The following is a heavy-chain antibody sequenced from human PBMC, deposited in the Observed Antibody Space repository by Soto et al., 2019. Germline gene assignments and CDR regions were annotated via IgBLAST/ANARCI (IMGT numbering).Heavy chain of an antibody. CDR3: ARDLYVAQTGTDAFDI. Sequence: SETLSLTCTVSGGSISSSSYYWGWIRQPPGKGLEWIGSIYYSGSTYYNPSLKSRVTISVDTSKNQFSLKLSSVTAADTAVYYCARDLYVAQTGTDAFDIWGQGTMVTVSS. D-gene: IGHD1-1*01. CDR2: IYYSGST. CDR1: GGSISSSSYY. J-gene: IGHJ3*02. V-gene: IGHV4-39*07.